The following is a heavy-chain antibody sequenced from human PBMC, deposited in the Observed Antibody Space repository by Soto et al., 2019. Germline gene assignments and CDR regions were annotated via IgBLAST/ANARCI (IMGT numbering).Heavy chain of an antibody. J-gene: IGHJ5*02. CDR1: GFTFNNYN. CDR3: ARDRNDDYVLGSYRHHWFGP. CDR2: ISGTGTYI. V-gene: IGHV3-21*01. Sequence: EVQLVESGGGLVKPGGSLRLSCAASGFTFNNYNMNWVRQAPGKGLEWVSSISGTGTYIYYADSVKGRFTISRDNAKNSLFLQMNSLRAEDTAVYYCARDRNDDYVLGSYRHHWFGPWGQGTLVTVSS. D-gene: IGHD3-16*02.